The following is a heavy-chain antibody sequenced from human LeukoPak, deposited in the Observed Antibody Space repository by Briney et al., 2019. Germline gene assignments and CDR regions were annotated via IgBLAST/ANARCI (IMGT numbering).Heavy chain of an antibody. Sequence: TPSETLSLTCTVSGYSISSGYYWGWIRQPPGKGLEWIGSIYHSGSTYYNPSLKSRVTLSVDTSKNQLSLKLSSVTAADTAVYYRARDGYSGNDGLWGQGTLVTVSS. CDR1: GYSISSGYY. CDR2: IYHSGST. J-gene: IGHJ4*02. V-gene: IGHV4-38-2*02. D-gene: IGHD5-12*01. CDR3: ARDGYSGNDGL.